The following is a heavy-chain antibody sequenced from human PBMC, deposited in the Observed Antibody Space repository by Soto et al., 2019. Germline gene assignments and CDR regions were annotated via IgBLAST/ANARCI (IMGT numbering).Heavy chain of an antibody. Sequence: QVQLVQSGAEVKKPGSSVKVSCKASGGTFSTYAINWVRQSPGQGLEWMGGIIPIFGTPNYAQTFQDRVTITADESTSTAYLEMSSLTSEDTAVYYCASVVDPEVYLTGFDPWGQGTLVTVSS. J-gene: IGHJ5*02. D-gene: IGHD1-20*01. CDR3: ASVVDPEVYLTGFDP. CDR2: IIPIFGTP. CDR1: GGTFSTYA. V-gene: IGHV1-69*01.